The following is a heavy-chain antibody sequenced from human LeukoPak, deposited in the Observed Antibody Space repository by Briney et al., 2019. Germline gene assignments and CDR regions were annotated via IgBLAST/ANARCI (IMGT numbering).Heavy chain of an antibody. CDR1: GGSISSYY. D-gene: IGHD1-26*01. J-gene: IGHJ4*02. CDR2: IYYSGST. CDR3: ARGGGGAKAFYFDY. Sequence: SETLSLTCTVSGGSISSYYWSWIRQPPGKGLEWIGYIYYSGSTNYNPSLKSRVTMSVDTTRKRFSLRLTSESAADTGVYYCARGGGGAKAFYFDYWGQGSLVTVSS. V-gene: IGHV4-59*04.